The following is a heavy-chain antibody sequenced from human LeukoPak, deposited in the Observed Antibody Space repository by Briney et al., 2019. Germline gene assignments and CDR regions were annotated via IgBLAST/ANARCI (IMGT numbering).Heavy chain of an antibody. CDR1: GGTFSSYA. CDR3: ATDSYGIVGAARYYYYGMDV. J-gene: IGHJ6*02. Sequence: SVKVSCKASGGTFSSYAISWVRQAPGQGLEWMGRIIPILGIANYAQKFQGRVTITADKSTSTAYMELSSLRSEDTAVYYCATDSYGIVGAARYYYYGMDVWGQGTTVTVSS. CDR2: IIPILGIA. D-gene: IGHD1-26*01. V-gene: IGHV1-69*04.